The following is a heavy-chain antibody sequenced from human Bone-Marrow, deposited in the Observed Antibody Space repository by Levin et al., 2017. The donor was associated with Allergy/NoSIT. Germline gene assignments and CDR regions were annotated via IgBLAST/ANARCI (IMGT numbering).Heavy chain of an antibody. CDR1: DDSISSSNW. Sequence: RPSETLSLTCGVSDDSISSSNWWTWVRQPPGKGLEWIGDIYHSGSTNYNPSLKSRVTISVEKSKNQFSLKLSSVTAADTAVYYCARRNVLAPGEDWFDPWGQGILVTVSS. CDR3: ARRNVLAPGEDWFDP. J-gene: IGHJ5*02. V-gene: IGHV4-4*02. D-gene: IGHD7-27*01. CDR2: IYHSGST.